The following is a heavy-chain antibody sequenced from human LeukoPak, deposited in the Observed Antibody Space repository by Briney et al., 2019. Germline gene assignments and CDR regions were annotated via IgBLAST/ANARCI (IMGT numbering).Heavy chain of an antibody. CDR1: GGSFSGYY. CDR3: ARVDIRTAFFDY. V-gene: IGHV4-34*01. CDR2: INHSGST. J-gene: IGHJ4*02. Sequence: PSETLSLTCAVYGGSFSGYYWSWIRQPPGKGLEWIGEINHSGSTNYNPSLKSRVTMSLDTSKNQFSLNLSPVTAADTAVYYCARVDIRTAFFDYWGQGTLVTVSS. D-gene: IGHD5-12*01.